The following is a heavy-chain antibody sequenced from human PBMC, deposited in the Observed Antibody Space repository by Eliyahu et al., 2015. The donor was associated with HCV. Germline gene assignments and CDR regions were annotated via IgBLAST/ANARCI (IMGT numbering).Heavy chain of an antibody. CDR3: ARREMESYYDSRGHYFDY. Sequence: EVQLVQSGAEVKTPGESLKISCKGSGYSFDRYWIGWVRQMPGKGLEWMGIIYPGDSDTRYSPSFQGQVIISADRSISTAYLQWRSLKASDTAMYYCARREMESYYDSRGHYFDYWGQGTLVTVSS. V-gene: IGHV5-51*01. CDR2: IYPGDSDT. CDR1: GYSFDRYW. J-gene: IGHJ4*02. D-gene: IGHD3-22*01.